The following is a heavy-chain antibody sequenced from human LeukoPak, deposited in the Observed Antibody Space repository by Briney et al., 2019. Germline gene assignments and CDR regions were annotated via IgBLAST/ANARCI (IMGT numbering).Heavy chain of an antibody. CDR1: GFTVSDNY. V-gene: IGHV3-66*01. CDR2: FYSGGST. Sequence: GGSLRLSCAASGFTVSDNYMSWVRQAPGKGLEWVSVFYSGGSTRYADSVKGRFTISRDNTKNTLYLQMNILRAEDTAVYYCARARCSRTSCNTESDYWGQGTLVTVSS. CDR3: ARARCSRTSCNTESDY. J-gene: IGHJ4*02. D-gene: IGHD2-2*01.